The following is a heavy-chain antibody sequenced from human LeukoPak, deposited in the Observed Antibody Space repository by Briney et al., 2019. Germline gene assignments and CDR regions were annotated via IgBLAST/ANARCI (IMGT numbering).Heavy chain of an antibody. J-gene: IGHJ4*02. CDR2: INHSGST. CDR1: GGSFSGYY. D-gene: IGHD3-22*01. V-gene: IGHV4-34*01. CDR3: ARGLGYYYDSSGYMY. Sequence: SETLSLTCAVYGGSFSGYYWSWIRQPPGEGLEWIGEINHSGSTNYNPSLKSRVTISVDTSKNQFSLKLSSVTAADTAVYYCARGLGYYYDSSGYMYWGQGTLVTVSS.